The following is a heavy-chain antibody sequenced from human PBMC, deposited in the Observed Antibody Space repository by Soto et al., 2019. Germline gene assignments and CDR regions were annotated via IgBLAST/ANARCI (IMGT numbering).Heavy chain of an antibody. CDR1: GGSISSSSYY. Sequence: SETLSLTCTVSGGSISSSSYYWGWVRQPPGKGLEWIGSIYYSGSTYYNPSLKSRVTISVDTSKNRFSLKLSSVTAADTAVYYCAIHLNGPNSIYYYYYGMDVWGQGTTVTVSS. D-gene: IGHD3-3*02. J-gene: IGHJ6*02. CDR2: IYYSGST. V-gene: IGHV4-39*01. CDR3: AIHLNGPNSIYYYYYGMDV.